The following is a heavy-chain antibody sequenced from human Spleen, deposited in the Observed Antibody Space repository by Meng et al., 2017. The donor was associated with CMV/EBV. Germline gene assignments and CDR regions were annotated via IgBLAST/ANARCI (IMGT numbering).Heavy chain of an antibody. Sequence: GESLKISCAASGFTFSKYAIYWVRQAPGKGLAWVTIIWIDGTNKKFVDSVTGRITISRDNPKNTLCLQMNSLRAEDTALYYCARDSRGRPGYFDSWGQGTLVTVSS. CDR2: IWIDGTNK. V-gene: IGHV3-33*07. CDR3: ARDSRGRPGYFDS. J-gene: IGHJ4*02. CDR1: GFTFSKYA. D-gene: IGHD1-14*01.